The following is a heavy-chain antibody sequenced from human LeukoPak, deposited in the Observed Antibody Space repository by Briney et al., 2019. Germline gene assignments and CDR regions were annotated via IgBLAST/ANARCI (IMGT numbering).Heavy chain of an antibody. Sequence: PSETESLSCTVSGGSITNYYWTWIRQPPGKGLEWIGYIHYSGSTNYNPSLKSRVTISVDTSKNQFSLKLSSVTAADTAVYYCARASITYYYYYYMGVWGKGTTVTVSS. D-gene: IGHD1-14*01. J-gene: IGHJ6*03. CDR2: IHYSGST. CDR3: ARASITYYYYYYMGV. CDR1: GGSITNYY. V-gene: IGHV4-59*01.